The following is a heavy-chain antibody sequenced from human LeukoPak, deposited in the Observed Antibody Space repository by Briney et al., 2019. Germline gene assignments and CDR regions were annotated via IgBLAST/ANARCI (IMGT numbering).Heavy chain of an antibody. V-gene: IGHV3-66*02. D-gene: IGHD2-2*01. CDR3: ARARPKYCSSTSCYYYYYGMDV. CDR1: GFTVSSNY. CDR2: IYSGGST. Sequence: GGSLRLSCAASGFTVSSNYMSWVRQAPGEGLEWVSVIYSGGSTYYADSVKGRFTISRDNSKNTLYLQMNSLRAEDTVVYYCARARPKYCSSTSCYYYYYGMDVWGQGTTVTVSS. J-gene: IGHJ6*02.